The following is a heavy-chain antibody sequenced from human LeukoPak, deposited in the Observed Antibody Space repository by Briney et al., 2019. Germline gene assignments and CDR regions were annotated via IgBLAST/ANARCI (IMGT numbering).Heavy chain of an antibody. CDR2: MNPNSGNT. CDR3: ARRTGWFGELYHYYYMDV. V-gene: IGHV1-8*01. CDR1: GYTFTSYD. Sequence: GASVKVSCKAPGYTFTSYDINWVRQATGQGLEWMGWMNPNSGNTGYAQKFQGRVTMTRNTSISTAYMELSSLRSEDTAVYYCARRTGWFGELYHYYYMDVWGKGTTVTVSS. D-gene: IGHD3-10*01. J-gene: IGHJ6*03.